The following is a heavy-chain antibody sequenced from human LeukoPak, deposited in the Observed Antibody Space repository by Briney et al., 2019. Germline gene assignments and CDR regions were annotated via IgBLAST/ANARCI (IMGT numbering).Heavy chain of an antibody. J-gene: IGHJ4*02. CDR3: ARGNYDSSGYYSYYFDY. CDR1: GGTFSSYA. CDR2: IIPIFGTA. V-gene: IGHV1-69*01. Sequence: GASVKVSCNASGGTFSSYAISWVRQAAGQGLEWMGGIIPIFGTANYAQKFQGRVTITADESTSTAYMELSSLRSEDTAVYYCARGNYDSSGYYSYYFDYWGQGTLVTVSS. D-gene: IGHD3-22*01.